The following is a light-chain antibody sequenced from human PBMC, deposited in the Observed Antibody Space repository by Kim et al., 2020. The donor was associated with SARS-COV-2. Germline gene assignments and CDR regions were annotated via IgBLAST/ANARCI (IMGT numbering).Light chain of an antibody. CDR3: GSYDATTQLHFV. CDR1: NSDIGAYNY. Sequence: QSALTQPPSASGSPGQSVTISCTGANSDIGAYNYVSWYQHRPGQAPKLLIYDVTKRPSGVPDRFSGSKSGNTASLVVSGLQAEDDADYYCGSYDATTQLHFVFGTGTKVTVL. V-gene: IGLV2-8*01. J-gene: IGLJ1*01. CDR2: DVT.